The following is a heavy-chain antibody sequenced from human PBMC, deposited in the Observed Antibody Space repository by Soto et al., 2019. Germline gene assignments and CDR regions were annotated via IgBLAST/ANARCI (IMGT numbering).Heavy chain of an antibody. CDR3: AKDATRTSGWYYFDY. CDR2: IAVGSGYT. D-gene: IGHD6-19*01. J-gene: IGHJ4*02. Sequence: SVKVSCKASGFTFTSSAFQWVRQARGQRLEWIGWIAVGSGYTNYAQRFQDRVTLTRDMSTATTYMELSRLTSEDTAVYYCAKDATRTSGWYYFDYWGQGALVTVSS. V-gene: IGHV1-58*01. CDR1: GFTFTSSA.